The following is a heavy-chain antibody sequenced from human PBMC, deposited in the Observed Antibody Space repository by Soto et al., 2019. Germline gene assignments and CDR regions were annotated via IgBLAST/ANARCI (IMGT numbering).Heavy chain of an antibody. D-gene: IGHD3-9*01. CDR3: ARGSYDILTGPASNFDY. CDR1: GGSISSGGYY. J-gene: IGHJ4*02. CDR2: IYYSGST. Sequence: SETLSLTCTVSGGSISSGGYYWSWIRQHPGKGLEWIGYIYYSGSTYYNPSLKSRVTISVDTSKNQFSLKLSSVTAADTAVYYCARGSYDILTGPASNFDYWGQGTLVTVSS. V-gene: IGHV4-31*03.